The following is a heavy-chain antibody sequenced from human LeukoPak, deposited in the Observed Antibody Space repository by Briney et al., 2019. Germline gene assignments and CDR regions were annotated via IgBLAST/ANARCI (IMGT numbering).Heavy chain of an antibody. CDR1: GGSISSRNW. J-gene: IGHJ5*02. CDR3: ARGFSSGYDSVWFDP. D-gene: IGHD5-12*01. V-gene: IGHV4-4*02. CDR2: IYHSGSA. Sequence: MPSETLSLTCAVSGGSISSRNWWSWVRQPPGKGLEWIGEIYHSGSANYNPSLESRVTMSVDKSKNQFSLKLSSVTAADTAVYYCARGFSSGYDSVWFDPWGQGTLVTVSS.